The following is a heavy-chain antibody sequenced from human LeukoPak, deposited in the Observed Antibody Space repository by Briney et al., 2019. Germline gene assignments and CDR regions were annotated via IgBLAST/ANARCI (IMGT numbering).Heavy chain of an antibody. D-gene: IGHD3-16*01. CDR1: GGSISSGGYY. Sequence: SETLSLTCTVSGGSISSGGYYWSWIRQHPGKGLEWIGYIYSSGSTYYNPSLKSRVTISVDTSKNQFSLKLSSVTAADTAVYHCARLYDAFDIWGQGTMVTVYS. CDR2: IYSSGST. J-gene: IGHJ3*02. CDR3: ARLYDAFDI. V-gene: IGHV4-31*03.